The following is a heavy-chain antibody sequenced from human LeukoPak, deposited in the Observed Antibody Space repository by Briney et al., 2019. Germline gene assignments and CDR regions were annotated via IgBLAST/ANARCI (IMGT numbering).Heavy chain of an antibody. V-gene: IGHV1-46*01. CDR3: AREEILTGYTP. J-gene: IGHJ5*02. Sequence: ASVKVSCEASGYTFTSYYMHWVRQAPGQGLEWMGIINPSGGSTSYAQKFQGRVTMTRDTSTSTVYMELSSLRSEDTAVYYCAREEILTGYTPWGQGTLVTVSS. D-gene: IGHD3-9*01. CDR1: GYTFTSYY. CDR2: INPSGGST.